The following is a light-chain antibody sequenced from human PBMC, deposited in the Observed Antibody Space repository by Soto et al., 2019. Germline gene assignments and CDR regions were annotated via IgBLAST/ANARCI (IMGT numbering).Light chain of an antibody. CDR1: QNVNSN. CDR2: NVS. J-gene: IGKJ3*01. CDR3: QQYNTLNT. V-gene: IGKV3-15*01. Sequence: EIAITQSPATLSVSPGQRATLSCRASQNVNSNLAWYQQKPGHAPSLLMYNVSTRATGFPARFSGSGSGTEFTLTISSLQSEDSAIYYCQQYNTLNTFGXGTKVDIK.